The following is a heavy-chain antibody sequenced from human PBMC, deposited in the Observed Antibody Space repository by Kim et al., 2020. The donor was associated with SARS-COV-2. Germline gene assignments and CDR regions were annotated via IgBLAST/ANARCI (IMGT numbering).Heavy chain of an antibody. V-gene: IGHV3-23*01. CDR3: AKGGVGSGFEY. CDR2: ISGSGRTT. D-gene: IGHD3-3*01. Sequence: GGSLRLSCAASGFSVSSDDMDWVRQAPGQGLEWVSRISGSGRTTYYADSVEGRFTISRDNSKNTLYLQMNSLRVEDTALYYCAKGGVGSGFEYWGQGTLVTLSS. CDR1: GFSVSSDD. J-gene: IGHJ4*02.